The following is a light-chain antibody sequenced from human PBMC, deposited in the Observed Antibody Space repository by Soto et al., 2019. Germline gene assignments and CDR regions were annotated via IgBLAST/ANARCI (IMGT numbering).Light chain of an antibody. V-gene: IGLV2-14*03. CDR3: SSYTSSSTLVV. Sequence: QSALTQPASVSAPPGQSITISCTGASGDIVHYNYVSWYQHHPGKAPKLMIYDVNVQPSGVSNRFSGSKSGITASLTISGLQAEDEAVYYCSSYTSSSTLVVFGGGTKLTVL. J-gene: IGLJ2*01. CDR1: SGDIVHYNY. CDR2: DVN.